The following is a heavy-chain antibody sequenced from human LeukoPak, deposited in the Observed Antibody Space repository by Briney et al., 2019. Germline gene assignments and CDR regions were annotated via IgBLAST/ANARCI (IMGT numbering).Heavy chain of an antibody. D-gene: IGHD1-7*01. CDR3: ARGPRMITGTTAYCYGMDV. CDR1: GYTFTSYG. V-gene: IGHV1-18*01. J-gene: IGHJ6*02. CDR2: ISAYNGNT. Sequence: ASVKVSCKASGYTFTSYGISWVRQAPGQGLEWMGWISAYNGNTNYAQKLQGRVTMTTDTSTSTAYMELRSLRSDDTAVYYCARGPRMITGTTAYCYGMDVWGQGTTVTVSS.